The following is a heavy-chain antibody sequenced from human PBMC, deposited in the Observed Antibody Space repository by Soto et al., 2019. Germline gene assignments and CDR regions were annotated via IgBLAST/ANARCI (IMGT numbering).Heavy chain of an antibody. J-gene: IGHJ6*02. CDR2: IYHSGST. V-gene: IGHV4-30-2*01. D-gene: IGHD3-3*01. Sequence: PSETLSLTCAVSGGSISSGGYSWSWIRQPPGKGLEWIGYIYHSGSTYYNPSLKSRVTISVDRSKNQFSLKLSSVTAADTAVYYCARARGRRFLEWLSRDYYGMDVWGQGXTVTVYS. CDR1: GGSISSGGYS. CDR3: ARARGRRFLEWLSRDYYGMDV.